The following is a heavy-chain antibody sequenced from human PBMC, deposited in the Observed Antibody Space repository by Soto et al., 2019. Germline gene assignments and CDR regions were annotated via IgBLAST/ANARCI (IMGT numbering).Heavy chain of an antibody. CDR3: AHRPRIVGATRYWYFDL. J-gene: IGHJ2*01. Sequence: QITLKESGPTLVKPTQTLTLTCTFSGFSLSTSGVGVGWIRQPPGKALEWLALISWDDDKRYSPSLKSRLTIPKXXSXNXXVLTMTNIDPVDTATYYCAHRPRIVGATRYWYFDLWGRGTLVTVSS. CDR2: ISWDDDK. D-gene: IGHD1-26*01. V-gene: IGHV2-5*02. CDR1: GFSLSTSGVG.